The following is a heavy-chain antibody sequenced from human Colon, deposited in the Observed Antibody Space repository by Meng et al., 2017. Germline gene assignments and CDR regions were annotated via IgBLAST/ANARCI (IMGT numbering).Heavy chain of an antibody. CDR1: GYTFSNYD. V-gene: IGHV1-8*01. CDR2: MNPNSGNT. Sequence: ASVKVACKASGYTFSNYDINWVRQATGQGLEWVGWMNPNSGNTGYSQKFQGRVTMTRNLSINTAYMELSRLSSEDTAMYYCARTSYHDYWGQGTLVTVSS. J-gene: IGHJ4*02. D-gene: IGHD3-16*02. CDR3: ARTSYHDY.